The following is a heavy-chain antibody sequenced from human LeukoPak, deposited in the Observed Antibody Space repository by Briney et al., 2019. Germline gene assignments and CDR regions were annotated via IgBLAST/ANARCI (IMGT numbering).Heavy chain of an antibody. CDR1: GGSISSYY. J-gene: IGHJ5*02. CDR2: IYTSGST. CDR3: AREQLSPKGGTEWFDP. Sequence: PSETLSLTCTVSGGSISSYYWSWIRQPAGKGLEWIGRIYTSGSTNYNPSLKSRVTISVDTSKNQFSLKLSSVTAADTAVYYCAREQLSPKGGTEWFDPWGQGTLVTVSS. D-gene: IGHD2-15*01. V-gene: IGHV4-4*07.